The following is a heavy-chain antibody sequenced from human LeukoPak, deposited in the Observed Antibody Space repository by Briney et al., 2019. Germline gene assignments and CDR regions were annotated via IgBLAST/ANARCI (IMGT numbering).Heavy chain of an antibody. CDR2: IYYSGST. J-gene: IGHJ4*02. Sequence: PSETLSLTCTVSGGSISSGGYYWSWIRQHPGKGLEWIGRIYYSGSTYYNPSLKSRVTISVDTSKNQFSLKLSSVTAADTAVYYCARAGQSTPSAVYFDYWGQGTLVTVSS. CDR3: ARAGQSTPSAVYFDY. V-gene: IGHV4-31*03. CDR1: GGSISSGGYY.